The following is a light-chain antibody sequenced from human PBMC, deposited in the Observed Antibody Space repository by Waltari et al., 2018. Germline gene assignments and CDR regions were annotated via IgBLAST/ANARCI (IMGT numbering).Light chain of an antibody. CDR3: QSYYAYDVI. J-gene: IGLJ2*01. CDR1: SDNIANNY. Sequence: NFMLTQPHSVSESAGKTVIIPCTGSSDNIANNYVPWYQHRPGSAPVTLIYEDNQRASGVPDRFSGSIDSSSNSASLTISGLRTEDEAYYFCQSYYAYDVIFGGGTKLTVL. V-gene: IGLV6-57*02. CDR2: EDN.